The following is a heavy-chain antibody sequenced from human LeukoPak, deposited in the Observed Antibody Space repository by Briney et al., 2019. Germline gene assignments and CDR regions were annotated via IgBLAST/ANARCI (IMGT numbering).Heavy chain of an antibody. Sequence: PGGSLRLSCAASGFTFNSYAMNWVRQAPGKGLEWVSGISGSGGTTYYADSVKGRFTISTDNPKNTLYLQMNSLRAENTAVYYCAKDRYSNYGNWFDPWGQGTLVTVFS. V-gene: IGHV3-23*01. CDR3: AKDRYSNYGNWFDP. CDR1: GFTFNSYA. CDR2: ISGSGGTT. D-gene: IGHD4-11*01. J-gene: IGHJ5*02.